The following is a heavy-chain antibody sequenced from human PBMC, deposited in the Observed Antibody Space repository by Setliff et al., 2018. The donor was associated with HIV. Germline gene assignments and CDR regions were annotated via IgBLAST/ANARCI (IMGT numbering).Heavy chain of an antibody. J-gene: IGHJ6*02. Sequence: ASVKVSCKASGYTFTSYYIHWVRQAPGQGLEWMGWISAYNGNTNYAQKLQGRVTFTWDTSASTAYMELSSLRSEDTALYYCARDSGDDYSDYYYYGMDVWGQGTTVTVS. D-gene: IGHD4-4*01. CDR2: ISAYNGNT. V-gene: IGHV1-18*04. CDR3: ARDSGDDYSDYYYYGMDV. CDR1: GYTFTSYY.